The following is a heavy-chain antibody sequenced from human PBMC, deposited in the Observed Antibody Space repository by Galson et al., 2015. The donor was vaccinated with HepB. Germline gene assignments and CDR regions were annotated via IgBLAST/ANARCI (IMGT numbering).Heavy chain of an antibody. J-gene: IGHJ6*02. CDR1: GFTFSNAW. D-gene: IGHD6-19*01. V-gene: IGHV3-15*01. CDR2: IKSKTDGGTT. CDR3: RWGEAVAGYYYYGMDV. Sequence: SLRLSCAASGFTFSNAWMSWVRQAPGKGLEWVGRIKSKTDGGTTDYAAPVKGRFTISRDDSKNTLYLQMNSLKTEDTAVYYCRWGEAVAGYYYYGMDVWGQGTTVTVSS.